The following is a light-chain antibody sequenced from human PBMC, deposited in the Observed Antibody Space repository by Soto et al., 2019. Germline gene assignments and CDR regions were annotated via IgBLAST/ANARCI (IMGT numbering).Light chain of an antibody. CDR2: AVT. CDR3: TSYTASGSV. CDR1: SSDVGGYNY. Sequence: QSALTQPASVSGSPGQSITISCTGTSSDVGGYNYVSWFQHHPGKAPKLMIYAVTVRPSGVSSRFSGSKSGSTASLTISGLQPEDEADYYCTSYTASGSVFGGGTKLTVL. V-gene: IGLV2-14*01. J-gene: IGLJ2*01.